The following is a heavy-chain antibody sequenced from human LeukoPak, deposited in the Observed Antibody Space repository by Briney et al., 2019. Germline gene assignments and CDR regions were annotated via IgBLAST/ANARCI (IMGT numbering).Heavy chain of an antibody. CDR2: ISSSGSAI. Sequence: PGGSLRLSCAASGFTFSNAWMSWVRQAPGKWLEWVSYISSSGSAIYYADSVKDRFTISRDNAKNSLYLQMNSLRAEDTAVYYCAREGRLGSGYYDFDYWGQGTLVTVSS. CDR1: GFTFSNAW. D-gene: IGHD5-12*01. V-gene: IGHV3-11*04. J-gene: IGHJ4*02. CDR3: AREGRLGSGYYDFDY.